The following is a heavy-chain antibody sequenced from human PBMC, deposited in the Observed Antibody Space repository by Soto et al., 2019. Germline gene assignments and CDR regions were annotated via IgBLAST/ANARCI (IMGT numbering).Heavy chain of an antibody. J-gene: IGHJ4*02. CDR3: ARQIYDSDTGPNFQYYFDS. CDR1: GYTFTIYW. D-gene: IGHD3-22*01. V-gene: IGHV5-10-1*01. CDR2: IDPSDSQT. Sequence: PGESLKISCQVSGYTFTIYWIGWVRQKPGKGLEWMGRIDPSDSQTYYSPSFRGHVTISVTKSITTVFLQWSSLRASDTAMYYCARQIYDSDTGPNFQYYFDSWGQGTPVTVSS.